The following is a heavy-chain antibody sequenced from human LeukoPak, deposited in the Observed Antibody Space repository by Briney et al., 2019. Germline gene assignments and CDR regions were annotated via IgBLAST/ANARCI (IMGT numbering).Heavy chain of an antibody. CDR1: GFTFSDYT. CDR2: ISTSSSYI. Sequence: PGGSLRLSCAASGFTFSDYTVTWVRQAPGKGLEWVSCISTSSSYIYYADSLQGRFTVSRDNIENSLFLQMNSLIAEDTAVYYCARVSISGGGVDYWGQGTLVTVPS. D-gene: IGHD3-16*01. J-gene: IGHJ4*02. CDR3: ARVSISGGGVDY. V-gene: IGHV3-21*01.